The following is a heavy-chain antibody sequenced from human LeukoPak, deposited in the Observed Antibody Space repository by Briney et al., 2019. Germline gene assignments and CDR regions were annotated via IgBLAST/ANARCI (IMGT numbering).Heavy chain of an antibody. CDR1: GFIFSSYT. J-gene: IGHJ6*03. Sequence: GGSLRLSCAASGFIFSSYTMHWVRQAPGKGLEWVAILSYDGNNTYYADSVKGRFTISRDNSKNALYLQMNSLRAEDTAVYFCARDKDYVRYYYIDVWGKGTTVTVSS. V-gene: IGHV3-30*04. CDR3: ARDKDYVRYYYIDV. D-gene: IGHD3-16*01. CDR2: LSYDGNNT.